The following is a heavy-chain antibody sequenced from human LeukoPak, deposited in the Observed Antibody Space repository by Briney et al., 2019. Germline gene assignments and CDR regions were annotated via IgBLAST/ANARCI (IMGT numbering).Heavy chain of an antibody. CDR3: ARGPSVPRLTDRFDY. Sequence: GGSLRLSCAASRFTFSSYAMSWVRQAPGKGLEWVSAISGSGGRTYYADSVKGRFTVSRDNSKNSLYLQINSLRAEDTAVYYCARGPSVPRLTDRFDYWGQGTLVTVSS. CDR1: RFTFSSYA. J-gene: IGHJ4*02. D-gene: IGHD4-11*01. CDR2: ISGSGGRT. V-gene: IGHV3-23*01.